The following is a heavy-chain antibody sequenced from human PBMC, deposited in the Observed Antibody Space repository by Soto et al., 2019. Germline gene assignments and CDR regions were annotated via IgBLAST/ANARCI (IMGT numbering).Heavy chain of an antibody. J-gene: IGHJ3*02. V-gene: IGHV3-9*01. CDR2: ISSNSGNI. D-gene: IGHD6-19*01. CDR1: GFSFDNFA. CDR3: AKGGSSSWLRDGLHI. Sequence: EVQLVESGGGIVEPGRSLRLSCAASGFSFDNFAMHWVRQAPRKGLVRVSSISSNSGNIGYADSVKGRFTISRDNAKNSLYLEMNSLRVEDTALYYCAKGGSSSWLRDGLHIWGQGTMVTASS.